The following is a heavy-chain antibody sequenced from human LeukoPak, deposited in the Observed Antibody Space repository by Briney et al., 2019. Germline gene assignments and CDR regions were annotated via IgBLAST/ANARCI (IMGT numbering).Heavy chain of an antibody. CDR2: IWSDGTNR. J-gene: IGHJ4*02. V-gene: IGHV3-33*06. D-gene: IGHD4-11*01. Sequence: PGGPLRLSCATSGFTFSHYGMHWVRQAPGKGLEWVAVIWSDGTNRYCGDPVKGRFTISRDNFQRTVYLQMDSLRAEDTAVYYCAKDAQRGFDYSNSLDKWGQGTLVTVSS. CDR1: GFTFSHYG. CDR3: AKDAQRGFDYSNSLDK.